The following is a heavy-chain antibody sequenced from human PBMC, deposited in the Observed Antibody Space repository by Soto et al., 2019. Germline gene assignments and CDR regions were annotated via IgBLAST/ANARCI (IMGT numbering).Heavy chain of an antibody. Sequence: SETLSLTCTVSGGSISSSSYYWVWIRQPPGKGLEWIGSIYYSGTTYYNPSLKSRVTISVDTSKNQFSLKLRSVTAAATAVYYCARQSPDYLGSVGWFDPWGQGTLVTVSS. J-gene: IGHJ5*02. CDR3: ARQSPDYLGSVGWFDP. CDR2: IYYSGTT. V-gene: IGHV4-39*01. CDR1: GGSISSSSYY. D-gene: IGHD1-26*01.